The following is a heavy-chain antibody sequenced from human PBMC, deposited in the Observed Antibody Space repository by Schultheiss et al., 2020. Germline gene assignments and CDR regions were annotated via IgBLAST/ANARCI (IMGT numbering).Heavy chain of an antibody. CDR1: GFTFSSYS. Sequence: GGSLRLSCAASGFTFSSYSMNWVRQAPGKGLEWVSSISSSSSYIYYADSVKGRFTISRDNAKNSLYLQMNSLRAEDTAVYYCARDFCSGGSCYEYWGQGTLVTVSS. V-gene: IGHV3-21*01. J-gene: IGHJ4*02. CDR3: ARDFCSGGSCYEY. CDR2: ISSSSSYI. D-gene: IGHD2-15*01.